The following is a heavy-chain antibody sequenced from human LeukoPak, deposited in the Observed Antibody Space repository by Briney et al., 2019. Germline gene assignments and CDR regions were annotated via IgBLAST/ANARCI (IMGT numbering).Heavy chain of an antibody. CDR1: GGSISNYY. CDR2: ICYSGST. V-gene: IGHV4-59*01. J-gene: IGHJ4*02. CDR3: ARGLNYYGSGSLDY. Sequence: SETLSLTCTVSGGSISNYYWSWIRQPPGKGLEWIGYICYSGSTNYNPSLKSRVTISVDTSKNQFSLKLSSVTAADTAVYYCARGLNYYGSGSLDYWGQGTLVTVSS. D-gene: IGHD3-10*01.